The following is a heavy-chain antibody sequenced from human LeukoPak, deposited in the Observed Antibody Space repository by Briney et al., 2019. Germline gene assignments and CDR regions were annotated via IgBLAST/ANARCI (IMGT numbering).Heavy chain of an antibody. V-gene: IGHV3-30*04. J-gene: IGHJ4*02. D-gene: IGHD5-18*01. Sequence: GGSLRLSCAASGFTFSSYAMYWVRQAPGKGLEWVAVISYDGSNKYYADSVKGRFTISRDNSKNTLYLQMNSLRAEDTAVYYCASMVTSYFDYWGQGTLVTVSS. CDR1: GFTFSSYA. CDR2: ISYDGSNK. CDR3: ASMVTSYFDY.